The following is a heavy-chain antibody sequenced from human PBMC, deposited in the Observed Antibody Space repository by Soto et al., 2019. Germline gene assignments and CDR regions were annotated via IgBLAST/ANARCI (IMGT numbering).Heavy chain of an antibody. CDR3: ERELDYDFWSGYYITNYYYYMDV. Sequence: QVQLVQSGAEVKKPGSSVKVSCKASGGTFSSYSISWVRQAPGQGLEWMGRLIPILGIANYAQKFQGRVTITADKSTSTAYMELSSLRSEDTAVYYCERELDYDFWSGYYITNYYYYMDVWGKGTTVTVSS. CDR2: LIPILGIA. V-gene: IGHV1-69*08. D-gene: IGHD3-3*01. J-gene: IGHJ6*03. CDR1: GGTFSSYS.